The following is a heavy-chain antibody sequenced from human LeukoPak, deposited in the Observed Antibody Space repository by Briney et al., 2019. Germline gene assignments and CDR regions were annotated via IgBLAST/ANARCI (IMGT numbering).Heavy chain of an antibody. Sequence: GGSLRLSCAAPGFTVSNNFMSWVPQAPGKGLEWVSYISTSSNTIYYADSVRGRFTISRDNAKNSLYLQMNSLRVEDTAVYYCARGANYWGQGTLVTVSS. J-gene: IGHJ4*02. V-gene: IGHV3-48*01. CDR2: ISTSSNTI. CDR3: ARGANY. CDR1: GFTVSNNF.